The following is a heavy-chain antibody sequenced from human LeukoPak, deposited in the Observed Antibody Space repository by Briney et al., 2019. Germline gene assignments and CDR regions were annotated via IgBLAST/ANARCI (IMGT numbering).Heavy chain of an antibody. D-gene: IGHD2-15*01. CDR3: ARRYCSGGSCYTRCYGMDV. Sequence: PGRSLRLSCAASGFTFSTYGMHWVRQAPGKGLEWVAVISPDGSSKYHADSVKGRFTLSRDNSKNTLYLQMNSLRVEDTAAYYCARRYCSGGSCYTRCYGMDVWGQGSTVTVSS. V-gene: IGHV3-30*03. J-gene: IGHJ6*02. CDR1: GFTFSTYG. CDR2: ISPDGSSK.